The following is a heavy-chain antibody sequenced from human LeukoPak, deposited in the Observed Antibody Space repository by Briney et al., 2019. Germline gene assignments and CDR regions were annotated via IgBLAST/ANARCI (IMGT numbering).Heavy chain of an antibody. V-gene: IGHV3-74*01. CDR2: INSDGSST. CDR1: GFTFSSYW. D-gene: IGHD1-7*01. J-gene: IGHJ3*02. CDR3: ASGAVRTWFFDI. Sequence: GGSLRLSCAASGFTFSSYWMHWVRQAPGKGLVWVSRINSDGSSTTYADSVEGRFTISRGNAKNTLYLQMNSLRAEDTALYYCASGAVRTWFFDIWGQGTMVTVSS.